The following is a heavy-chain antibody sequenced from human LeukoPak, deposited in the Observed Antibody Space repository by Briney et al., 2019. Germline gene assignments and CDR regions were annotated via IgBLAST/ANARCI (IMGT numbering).Heavy chain of an antibody. CDR3: TRVAYYYDSSGYYRFDY. D-gene: IGHD3-22*01. CDR1: GYTFTGYY. V-gene: IGHV1-2*02. CDR2: INPNSGGT. Sequence: ASVKVSCKASGYTFTGYYMHWVRQAPGQGLEWMGWINPNSGGTNYAQKFQGRVTMTRDTSISTAYMELSRLSSDDTAVYCCTRVAYYYDSSGYYRFDYWGQGTLVTVSS. J-gene: IGHJ4*02.